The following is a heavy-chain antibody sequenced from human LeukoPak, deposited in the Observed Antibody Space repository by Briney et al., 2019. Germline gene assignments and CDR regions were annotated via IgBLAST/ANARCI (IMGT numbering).Heavy chain of an antibody. Sequence: SETLSLTCAVYGGSFSGYYWSWIRQPPGKGLEWIGEITHSGSTNYNPYLKSRVTISVDTSKNQFSLKLSSVTAADTAVYYCARGAIVVVPAAMRGTGYYYYMDVWGKGTTVTVSS. CDR3: ARGAIVVVPAAMRGTGYYYYMDV. J-gene: IGHJ6*03. CDR2: ITHSGST. D-gene: IGHD2-2*01. V-gene: IGHV4-34*01. CDR1: GGSFSGYY.